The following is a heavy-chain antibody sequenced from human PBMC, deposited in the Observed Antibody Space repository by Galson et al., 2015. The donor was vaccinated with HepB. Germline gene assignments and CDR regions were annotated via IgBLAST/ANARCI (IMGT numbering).Heavy chain of an antibody. D-gene: IGHD3-3*01. V-gene: IGHV3-15*01. J-gene: IGHJ5*02. CDR1: GFTFSNAW. Sequence: SLRLSCAASGFTFSNAWMSWVRQAPGKGLEWVGRIKSKTDGGTTDYAAPVKGRFTISRDDSKNTLYLQMNSLKTEDTAVYYCTTDLPITIFGVVLAGPWGQGTLVTVSS. CDR2: IKSKTDGGTT. CDR3: TTDLPITIFGVVLAGP.